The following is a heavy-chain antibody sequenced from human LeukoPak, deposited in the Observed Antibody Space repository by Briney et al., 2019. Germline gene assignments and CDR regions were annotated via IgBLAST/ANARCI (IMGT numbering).Heavy chain of an antibody. J-gene: IGHJ3*02. Sequence: GESLKISCKGSGYSFTSYWIGWVRQMPGKGLEWMGIIYPGDSDTGYSPSFQGQVTISADKSISTAYLQWSSLKASDTAMYYCASCPGFSDDAFDIWGQGTMVTVSS. CDR3: ASCPGFSDDAFDI. V-gene: IGHV5-51*01. CDR2: IYPGDSDT. CDR1: GYSFTSYW. D-gene: IGHD3-10*02.